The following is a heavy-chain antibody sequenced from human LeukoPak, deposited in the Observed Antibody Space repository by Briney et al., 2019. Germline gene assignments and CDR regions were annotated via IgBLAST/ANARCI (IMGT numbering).Heavy chain of an antibody. Sequence: SETLSLTCTVSGGSISSYYWSWIRQPPGKGLEWIGYIYYSGSTNYNPSLKSRVTMSVDTSKNQFSLKLSSVTAADTAVYYCARGYCSSTSCRHGAFDIWGQGTMVTVSS. V-gene: IGHV4-59*08. D-gene: IGHD2-2*01. CDR1: GGSISSYY. CDR2: IYYSGST. CDR3: ARGYCSSTSCRHGAFDI. J-gene: IGHJ3*02.